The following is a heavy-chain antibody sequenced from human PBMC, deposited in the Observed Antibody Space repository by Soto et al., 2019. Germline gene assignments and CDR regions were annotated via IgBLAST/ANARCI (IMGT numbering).Heavy chain of an antibody. CDR1: GFTFDDYA. J-gene: IGHJ6*02. V-gene: IGHV3-9*01. CDR2: ISWNSGTI. CDR3: AKDMRGGSSSSRYYYGLDV. D-gene: IGHD6-13*01. Sequence: EVQLVESGGGLVQPGRSLRLSCAASGFTFDDYAMHWVRQAPGKGLEWVSGISWNSGTIVYADSVKGRFTISRDNAKKSRYLQMKSRRGEDTALYYCAKDMRGGSSSSRYYYGLDVWGQGTTVTVSS.